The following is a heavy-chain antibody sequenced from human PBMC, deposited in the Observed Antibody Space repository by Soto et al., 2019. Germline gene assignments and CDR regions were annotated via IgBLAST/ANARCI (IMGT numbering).Heavy chain of an antibody. J-gene: IGHJ5*02. CDR3: AREGGDCSGGSCYSGRGPSWFDP. D-gene: IGHD2-15*01. CDR2: IIPIFGTA. CDR1: GGTFSSYA. Sequence: QVQLVQSGAEVKKPGSSVKVSCKASGGTFSSYAISWVRQAPGQGLEWMGGIIPIFGTADYAQKFQGRVTITADESTSTADMELSSLRTEDTAVYYCAREGGDCSGGSCYSGRGPSWFDPWGQGTLVTVSS. V-gene: IGHV1-69*01.